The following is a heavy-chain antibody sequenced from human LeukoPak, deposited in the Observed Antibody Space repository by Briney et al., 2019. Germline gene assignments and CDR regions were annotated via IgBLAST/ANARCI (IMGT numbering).Heavy chain of an antibody. CDR1: GYTFTGYF. CDR3: ACGNTAMSY. J-gene: IGHJ4*02. D-gene: IGHD5-18*01. CDR2: INPNTGGT. Sequence: ASVKVSCKASGYTFTGYFVHWVRQAPGQGLQWMGWINPNTGGTNYAQKFQGRVTMTRDTSISTAYMELSRLRSDDTAVYYCACGNTAMSYWGQGTLVTVSS. V-gene: IGHV1-2*02.